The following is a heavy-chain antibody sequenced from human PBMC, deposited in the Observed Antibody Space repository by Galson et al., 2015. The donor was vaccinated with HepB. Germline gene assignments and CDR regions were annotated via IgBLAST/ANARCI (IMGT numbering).Heavy chain of an antibody. CDR2: INHSGST. CDR3: ARAYYYDSSGYTTGGMDV. Sequence: LSLTCAVYGGSFSGYYWSWIRQPPGKGLEWIGEINHSGSTNYNPSLKSRVTISVDTSKNQFSLKLSSVTAADTAVYYCARAYYYDSSGYTTGGMDVWGQGTTVTVSS. D-gene: IGHD3-22*01. CDR1: GGSFSGYY. J-gene: IGHJ6*02. V-gene: IGHV4-34*01.